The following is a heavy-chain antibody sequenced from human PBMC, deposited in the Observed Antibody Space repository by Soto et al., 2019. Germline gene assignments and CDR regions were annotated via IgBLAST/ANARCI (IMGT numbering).Heavy chain of an antibody. CDR3: ARGIAVAGAIFDY. CDR1: GYTFTTYD. Sequence: QVQLVQSGAEVKKPGASVKVSCKSSGYTFTTYDMHWVRQAPGQGLEWMGIINPSGGSTSYAQKFQGRVTMTRDTSTSTVYLELSSLRSEDTAVYYCARGIAVAGAIFDYWGQGTLVTVSS. V-gene: IGHV1-46*03. J-gene: IGHJ4*02. D-gene: IGHD6-19*01. CDR2: INPSGGST.